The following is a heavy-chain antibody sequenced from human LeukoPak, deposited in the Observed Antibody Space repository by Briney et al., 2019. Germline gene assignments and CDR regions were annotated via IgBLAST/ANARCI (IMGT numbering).Heavy chain of an antibody. V-gene: IGHV4-34*01. D-gene: IGHD6-13*01. Sequence: SETLSLTCAVYGGSFSGYYWSWIRQPPGKGLEWIGEINHSGSTNYNPSLKSRVTISVDTSKNQFSLRLGSVTAADTAVYYCARLGAVKFDPWDQGTLVTVSS. CDR3: ARLGAVKFDP. J-gene: IGHJ5*02. CDR2: INHSGST. CDR1: GGSFSGYY.